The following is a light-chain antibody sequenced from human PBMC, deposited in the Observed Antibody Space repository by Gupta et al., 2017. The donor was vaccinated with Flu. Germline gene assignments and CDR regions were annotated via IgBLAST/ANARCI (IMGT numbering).Light chain of an antibody. CDR1: QSLVYTDGDTY. V-gene: IGKV2-24*01. J-gene: IGKJ2*01. Sequence: ISCRSSQSLVYTDGDTYLSWLHQRPGQPPRLLIYKISKRFPGVPDRFSGSVAGTDFTLNISRVEADDVGVYYCLQLTHFPHTFGQGTKLEIK. CDR2: KIS. CDR3: LQLTHFPHT.